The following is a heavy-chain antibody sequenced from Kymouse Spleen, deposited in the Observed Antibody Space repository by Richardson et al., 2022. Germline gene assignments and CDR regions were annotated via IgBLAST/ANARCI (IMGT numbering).Heavy chain of an antibody. V-gene: IGHV4-34*01. CDR1: GGSFSGYY. CDR2: INHSGST. D-gene: IGHD6-19*01. CDR3: AREQWLVRLFDY. J-gene: IGHJ4*02. Sequence: QVQLQQWGAGLLKPSETLSLTCAVYGGSFSGYYWSWIRQPPGKGLEWIGEINHSGSTNYNPSLKSRVTISVDTSKNQFSLKLSSVTAADTAVYYCAREQWLVRLFDYWGQGTLVTVSS.